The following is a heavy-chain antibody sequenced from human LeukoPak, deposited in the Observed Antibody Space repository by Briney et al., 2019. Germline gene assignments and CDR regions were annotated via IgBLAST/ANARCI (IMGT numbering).Heavy chain of an antibody. D-gene: IGHD3-10*01. V-gene: IGHV4-59*06. CDR3: AREPTQPLRFGEFHPFDN. CDR1: GGSISSYH. J-gene: IGHJ4*02. CDR2: TSNSDYP. Sequence: SETLSLTCTVSGGSISSYHWTWIRQHPGKGLEWIGYTSNSDYPDSNPSLKSRVTISLDTSKNQFSLKLRSVTAADTAVYYCAREPTQPLRFGEFHPFDNWGQGTLVTVSS.